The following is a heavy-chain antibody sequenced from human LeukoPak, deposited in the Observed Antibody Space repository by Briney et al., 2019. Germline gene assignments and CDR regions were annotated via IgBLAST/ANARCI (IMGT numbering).Heavy chain of an antibody. V-gene: IGHV3-30*02. CDR1: VVTFSSSA. CDR3: AKDGSWSCTD. CDR2: IAHHGNNK. Sequence: GGSLRLSCAASVVTFSSSAMHWVRQGPGKGLEWVAYIAHHGNNKYYADSVKGRFTISRDNSKRTLYLQMNSLRADDTAVYYCAKDGSWSCTDWGQGALVTVSS. J-gene: IGHJ4*02. D-gene: IGHD2-8*02.